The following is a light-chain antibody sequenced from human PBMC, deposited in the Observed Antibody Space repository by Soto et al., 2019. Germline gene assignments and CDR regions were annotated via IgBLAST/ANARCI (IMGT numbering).Light chain of an antibody. Sequence: EIVMTQSPAPLSVSPGEKATPSCRASQSVSSNLAWYQQKPGQAPRLLIYGASTRATGIPARFSGSGSGTEFTLTISSLQSEDFAVYYCQQYNNWQITFGQGTRLENK. CDR1: QSVSSN. V-gene: IGKV3D-15*01. CDR2: GAS. CDR3: QQYNNWQIT. J-gene: IGKJ5*01.